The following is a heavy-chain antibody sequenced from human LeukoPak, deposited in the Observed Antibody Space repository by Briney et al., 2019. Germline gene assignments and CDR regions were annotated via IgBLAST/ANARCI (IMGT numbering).Heavy chain of an antibody. CDR3: ARGILASGGYGSASYYHY. V-gene: IGHV3-7*01. J-gene: IGHJ4*02. CDR1: GFTFSNYW. D-gene: IGHD3-10*01. CDR2: MKQDGSEK. Sequence: GGSLRLSCAASGFTFSNYWMSWVRQASGKGLGWVANMKQDGSEKYYVDSVKGRFTISRDNAKNSLYLQMNSLRAEDTAVYYCARGILASGGYGSASYYHYWGQGTLVTVSS.